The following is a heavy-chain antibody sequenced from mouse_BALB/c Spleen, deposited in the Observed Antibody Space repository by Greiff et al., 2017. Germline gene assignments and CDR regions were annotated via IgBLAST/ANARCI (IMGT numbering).Heavy chain of an antibody. V-gene: IGHV7-3*02. CDR3: ARDRGGFDY. Sequence: VQLKESGGGLVQPGGSLRLSCATSGFTFTDYYMSWVRQPPGKALEWLGFIRNKANGYTTEYSASVKGRFTISRDNSQSILYLQMNTLRAEDSATYYCARDRGGFDYWGQGTTLTVSS. J-gene: IGHJ2*01. D-gene: IGHD1-1*02. CDR1: GFTFTDYY. CDR2: IRNKANGYTT.